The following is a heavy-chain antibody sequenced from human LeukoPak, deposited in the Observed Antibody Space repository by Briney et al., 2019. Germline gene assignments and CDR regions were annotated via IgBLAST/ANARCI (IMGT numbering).Heavy chain of an antibody. CDR2: ISWNSGSI. CDR3: AKDDAYTVTSYYFDY. J-gene: IGHJ4*02. V-gene: IGHV3-9*01. Sequence: GRSLRLSCAASGFTFDDYAMHWVRQAPGKGLEWVSGISWNSGSIGYADSVKGRLTISRDNAKNSLYLQMNSLRAEDTALYYCAKDDAYTVTSYYFDYWGQGTLVTVSS. D-gene: IGHD4-17*01. CDR1: GFTFDDYA.